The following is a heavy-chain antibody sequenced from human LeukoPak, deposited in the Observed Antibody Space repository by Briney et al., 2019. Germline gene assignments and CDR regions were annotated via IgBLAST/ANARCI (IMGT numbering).Heavy chain of an antibody. CDR3: TRVGRSSGWSAYYYYYGMDV. J-gene: IGHJ6*02. CDR1: GFTFGDYA. CDR2: IRSKAYGGTT. D-gene: IGHD6-19*01. V-gene: IGHV3-49*03. Sequence: GGSLRLSCTASGFTFGDYAMSWFRQAPGKGLEWVGFIRSKAYGGTTEYAASVKGRFTISRDDSKSIAYLQMNSLKTEDTAVYYYTRVGRSSGWSAYYYYYGMDVWGQGTTVTVSS.